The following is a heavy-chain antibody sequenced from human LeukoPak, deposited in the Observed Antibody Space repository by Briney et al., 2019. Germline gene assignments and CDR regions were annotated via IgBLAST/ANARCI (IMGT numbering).Heavy chain of an antibody. J-gene: IGHJ4*02. CDR3: VSFYETY. D-gene: IGHD2/OR15-2a*01. Sequence: GGSLRLSCAASGFALSSHWMTWVRQVPGRGPEWVANVNRDGSETYYLDSVKGRFTISKDNAKNTVYLQMNSLRAEDTAVYYCVSFYETYWGRGTLVTVSS. CDR1: GFALSSHW. V-gene: IGHV3-7*01. CDR2: VNRDGSET.